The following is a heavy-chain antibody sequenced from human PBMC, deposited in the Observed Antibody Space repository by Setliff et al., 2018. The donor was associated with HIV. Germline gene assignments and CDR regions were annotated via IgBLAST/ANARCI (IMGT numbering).Heavy chain of an antibody. CDR2: ISGSGDIT. J-gene: IGHJ4*02. CDR1: GFSFRSYA. D-gene: IGHD3-16*01. CDR3: AKTQTVITFYGPFDS. Sequence: GGSLRLSCAASGFSFRSYAVSWVRQAPGKGLEWVSVISGSGDITYYRESVKGRFTVSRDNSNNTVYLQMNSLRAEDTAMYYCAKTQTVITFYGPFDSWGQGTPGTVSS. V-gene: IGHV3-23*01.